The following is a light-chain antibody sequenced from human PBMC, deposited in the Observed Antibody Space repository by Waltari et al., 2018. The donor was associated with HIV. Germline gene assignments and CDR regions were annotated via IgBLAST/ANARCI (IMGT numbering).Light chain of an antibody. V-gene: IGKV3-11*01. Sequence: EIVFTQSPATLCLSPGERATLSCRASQSVRYLAWYQPKPGQAPRLLIYDASNRATGIPTRFSGSGSGTDFTLTISSLEPEDFAVYYCQQRTIWPITFGQGTRLEIK. CDR2: DAS. J-gene: IGKJ5*01. CDR1: QSVRY. CDR3: QQRTIWPIT.